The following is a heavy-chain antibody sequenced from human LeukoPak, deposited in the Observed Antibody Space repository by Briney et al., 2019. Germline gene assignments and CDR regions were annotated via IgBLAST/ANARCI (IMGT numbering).Heavy chain of an antibody. D-gene: IGHD5-18*01. V-gene: IGHV1-69*13. CDR1: GGSFSKYT. CDR3: ARTPLGHLDTAMAIYYFDY. J-gene: IGHJ4*02. CDR2: ITPLFGTG. Sequence: ASVKVSCKASGGSFSKYTLNWVRQRPGQGLEWMGGITPLFGTGKYAQKFQGRVTITADESTSTAYMELSSLRSEDTAVYYCARTPLGHLDTAMAIYYFDYWGQGTLVTVSS.